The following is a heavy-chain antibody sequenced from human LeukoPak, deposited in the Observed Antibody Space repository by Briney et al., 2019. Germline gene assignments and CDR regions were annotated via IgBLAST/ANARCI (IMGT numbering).Heavy chain of an antibody. CDR1: GFTFDDYA. V-gene: IGHV3-9*03. J-gene: IGHJ3*02. CDR2: ISWNSGSI. CDR3: AKALAAAGYDAFDI. Sequence: PGGSLRLSCAASGFTFDDYAIHWVRQAPGKGLEWVSGISWNSGSIGYADSVKGRFTISRDNAKNSLYLQMNSLRAEDMALYYCAKALAAAGYDAFDIWGQATMVTVSS. D-gene: IGHD6-13*01.